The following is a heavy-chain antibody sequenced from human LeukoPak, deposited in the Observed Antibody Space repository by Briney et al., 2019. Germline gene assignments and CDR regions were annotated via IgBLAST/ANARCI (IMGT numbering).Heavy chain of an antibody. V-gene: IGHV1-18*01. CDR1: GYTFTSYG. CDR3: ARDGSNPHYYYYGMDV. CDR2: ISAYNGNT. Sequence: ASVKVSCKASGYTFTSYGISWVRQAPGQGLAWMGWISAYNGNTNYAQKLQGRVTMTTDTSTSTAYMELRSLRSDDTAVYYCARDGSNPHYYYYGMDVWGQGTTVTVSS. D-gene: IGHD4-11*01. J-gene: IGHJ6*02.